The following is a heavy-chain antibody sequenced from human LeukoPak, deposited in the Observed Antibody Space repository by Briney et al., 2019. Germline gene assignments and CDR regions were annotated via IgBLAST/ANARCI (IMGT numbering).Heavy chain of an antibody. J-gene: IGHJ6*02. CDR2: IIPVLNIT. D-gene: IGHD5-18*01. Sequence: SVKVSCKTSGGTFSSSAITWVRQAPGQGLEWMGRIIPVLNITRYTQKFQGRVTITADTSASTVYMELSSLRSEETAVYYCARDQGLTAPPPYGLDVWGQGTTVIVSS. CDR3: ARDQGLTAPPPYGLDV. CDR1: GGTFSSSA. V-gene: IGHV1-69*04.